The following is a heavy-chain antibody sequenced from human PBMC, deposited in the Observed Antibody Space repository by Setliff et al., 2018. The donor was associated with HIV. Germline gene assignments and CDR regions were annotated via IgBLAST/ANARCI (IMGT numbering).Heavy chain of an antibody. CDR3: ASSYGDYDAFHI. Sequence: GESLKISCAASGFTFTTYNMHWVRQAPGKGLEWVAMISHDGSNQYYADSVKGRFTISRDNSKSTLSLQMSSLTAEDTAVYYCASSYGDYDAFHIWGQGTMVTVSS. CDR2: ISHDGSNQ. CDR1: GFTFTTYN. D-gene: IGHD4-17*01. V-gene: IGHV3-30-3*01. J-gene: IGHJ3*02.